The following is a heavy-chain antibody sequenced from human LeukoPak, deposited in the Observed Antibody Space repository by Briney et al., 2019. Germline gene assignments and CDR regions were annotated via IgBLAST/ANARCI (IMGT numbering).Heavy chain of an antibody. CDR3: TRVSVRYSYGFPYYYGMDL. Sequence: SETLSLTCTVSGGSISSYYWSWIRQPPGKGLGWVGYIYYSGSTNYNPSLMSRVTISVDTSKNHLSLSLRSVTAADTAVYYCTRVSVRYSYGFPYYYGMDLWGKGTTVTVSS. J-gene: IGHJ6*04. CDR2: IYYSGST. CDR1: GGSISSYY. D-gene: IGHD5-18*01. V-gene: IGHV4-59*01.